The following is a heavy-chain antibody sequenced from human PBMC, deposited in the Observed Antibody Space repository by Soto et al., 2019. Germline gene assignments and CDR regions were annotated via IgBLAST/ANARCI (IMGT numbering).Heavy chain of an antibody. CDR1: GGSISSYY. D-gene: IGHD1-1*01. V-gene: IGHV4-59*08. CDR2: IYYSGST. CDR3: ARRYGYSLDY. Sequence: PSETLSLTCTVSGGSISSYYWSWIRQPPGKGLEWIGYIYYSGSTNYNPSLKSRVTILVDTSKNQFSLKLSSVTAADTAVYYCARRYGYSLDYWGQGTLVTGSS. J-gene: IGHJ4*02.